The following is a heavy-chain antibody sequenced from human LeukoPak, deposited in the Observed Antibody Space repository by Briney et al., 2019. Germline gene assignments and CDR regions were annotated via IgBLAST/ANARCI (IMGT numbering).Heavy chain of an antibody. Sequence: GGSLRLSCAASGFSIDDLGMTWVRQVPGKGLEWVAGINWNGASTGYADSVRGRFTISRDNAKNSLYLQMNSLRAEDTALYYCARAVCPTIKFCDSSYFMDVWGKGTTVNVS. V-gene: IGHV3-20*04. J-gene: IGHJ6*03. CDR3: ARAVCPTIKFCDSSYFMDV. D-gene: IGHD6-6*01. CDR2: INWNGAST. CDR1: GFSIDDLG.